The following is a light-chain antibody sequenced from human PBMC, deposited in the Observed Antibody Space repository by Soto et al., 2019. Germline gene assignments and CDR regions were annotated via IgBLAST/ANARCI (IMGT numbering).Light chain of an antibody. Sequence: TQSPSSLSASVGDRVTITCRASQGISSYLAWYQQKPGQAPRLLIYGASTRATAVPARFTASGSGTEFTLTISSLQSEDFAVYYCQQYNTWPRTFGQGTKVDIK. CDR3: QQYNTWPRT. J-gene: IGKJ1*01. V-gene: IGKV3-15*01. CDR2: GAS. CDR1: QGISSY.